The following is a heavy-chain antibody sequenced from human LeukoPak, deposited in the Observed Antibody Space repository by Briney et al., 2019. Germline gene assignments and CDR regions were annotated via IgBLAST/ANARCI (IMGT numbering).Heavy chain of an antibody. V-gene: IGHV4-30-2*01. CDR1: SGSISSGGYY. D-gene: IGHD6-13*01. CDR2: IYHSGST. CDR3: ARGYSSSSGWFDP. J-gene: IGHJ5*02. Sequence: SQTLSLTCTVSSGSISSGGYYWSWIRQPPGKGLEWIGYIYHSGSTYYNPSLKSRVTISVDTSKNQFSLKLSSVTAADTAVYYCARGYSSSSGWFDPWGQGTLVTVSS.